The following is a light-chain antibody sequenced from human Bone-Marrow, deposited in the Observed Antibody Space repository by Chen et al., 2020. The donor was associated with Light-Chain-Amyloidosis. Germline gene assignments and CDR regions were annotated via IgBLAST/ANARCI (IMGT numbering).Light chain of an antibody. Sequence: DVALTQTPLSVSVTPGQPASISCKSSQSLLHRDGKTYLYWYLQKPGQSPQLLIYEVTKRFSGVPDRFSGSGSGTDFTLRIGRVEADDVGIYCCMQGIQLPLTFGGGTKVEIK. CDR2: EVT. V-gene: IGKV2D-29*02. CDR1: QSLLHRDGKTY. CDR3: MQGIQLPLT. J-gene: IGKJ4*01.